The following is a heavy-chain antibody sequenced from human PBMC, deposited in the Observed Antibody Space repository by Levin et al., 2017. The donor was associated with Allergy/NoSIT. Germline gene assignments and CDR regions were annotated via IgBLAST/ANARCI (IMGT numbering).Heavy chain of an antibody. CDR3: AIKMPGYGSGGSCQAGFDY. D-gene: IGHD2-15*01. Sequence: SVKVSCKASGGTFSSYAISWVRQAPGQGLEWMGGIIPIFGTANYAQKFQGRVTITADESTSTAYMELSSLRSEDTAVYYCAIKMPGYGSGGSCQAGFDYWGQGTLVTVSS. CDR1: GGTFSSYA. CDR2: IIPIFGTA. V-gene: IGHV1-69*13. J-gene: IGHJ4*02.